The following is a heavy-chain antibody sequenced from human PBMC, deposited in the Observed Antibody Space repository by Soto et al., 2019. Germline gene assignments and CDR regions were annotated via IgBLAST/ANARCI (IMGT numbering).Heavy chain of an antibody. CDR1: GGTFSSYA. D-gene: IGHD1-26*01. J-gene: IGHJ6*02. CDR3: ARAPYSGSYPAYYYGMDV. V-gene: IGHV1-69*13. Sequence: SVKVSCKASGGTFSSYAISWVRQAPGQGLEWMGGIIPIFGTANYAQKFQGRVTITADESTSTAYMELSSLRSEDTAVYYCARAPYSGSYPAYYYGMDVWGQGTTLTVSS. CDR2: IIPIFGTA.